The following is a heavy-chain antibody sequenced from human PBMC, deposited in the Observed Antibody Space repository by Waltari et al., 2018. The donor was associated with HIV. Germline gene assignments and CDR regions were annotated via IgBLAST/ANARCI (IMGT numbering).Heavy chain of an antibody. V-gene: IGHV1-18*01. CDR3: ARVGRGDQYDFWSASMTGGGDY. Sequence: QVQLVQSGGEVKKPGASVKVSCKTSGYTFTSYGISWVRQAPGQGLYWVGWFSSNNGNPDFTQKYQDRVTMTTDMSTSTAYMQLMSLRSDDTAVYYCARVGRGDQYDFWSASMTGGGDYWGQGTLVTVSS. J-gene: IGHJ4*02. D-gene: IGHD3-3*01. CDR1: GYTFTSYG. CDR2: FSSNNGNP.